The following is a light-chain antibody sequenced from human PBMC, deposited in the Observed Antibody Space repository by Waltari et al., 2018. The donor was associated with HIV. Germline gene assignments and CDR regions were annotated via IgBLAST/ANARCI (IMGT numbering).Light chain of an antibody. V-gene: IGLV2-11*01. Sequence: QSALTQPRSVSGSPGQSVTLSCTGTSSAVGGYNYVSWYQQHPGKAPTLMSYDVSKRPSGVPDRFSGSKSGNTASLTISGLQAEDEADYYCCSYAGSYTYVFGTGTKVTVL. J-gene: IGLJ1*01. CDR2: DVS. CDR3: CSYAGSYTYV. CDR1: SSAVGGYNY.